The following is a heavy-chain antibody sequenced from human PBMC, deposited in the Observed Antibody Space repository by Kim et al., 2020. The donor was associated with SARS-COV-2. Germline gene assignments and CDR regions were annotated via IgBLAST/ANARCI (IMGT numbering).Heavy chain of an antibody. J-gene: IGHJ4*01. CDR1: GFTFSSYS. D-gene: IGHD2-21*01. CDR2: ISSSSSNI. CDR3: ASYRTISPIVVAGRTNFDY. V-gene: IGHV3-48*02. Sequence: GGSLRLSCAASGFTFSSYSMNWVRQAPGKGLEWVSYISSSSSNIYYADSVKGRFTISRDNAKNSLYLQMNSLRDEDTAVYYCASYRTISPIVVAGRTNFDYCGHGTLVTVSS.